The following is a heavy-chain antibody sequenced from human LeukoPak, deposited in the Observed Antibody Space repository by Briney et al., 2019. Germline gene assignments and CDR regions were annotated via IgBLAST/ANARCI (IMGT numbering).Heavy chain of an antibody. Sequence: ASVKVSCKASGGTFSSYAISWVRQAPGQGLEWMGGIIPIFGTANYAQKFQGRVTITADESTSTAYMELSSLRSEDTAVYYCARGLTTVTEYYYYYYYMDVWGKGTTVIVSS. CDR2: IIPIFGTA. CDR1: GGTFSSYA. V-gene: IGHV1-69*13. D-gene: IGHD4-11*01. CDR3: ARGLTTVTEYYYYYYYMDV. J-gene: IGHJ6*03.